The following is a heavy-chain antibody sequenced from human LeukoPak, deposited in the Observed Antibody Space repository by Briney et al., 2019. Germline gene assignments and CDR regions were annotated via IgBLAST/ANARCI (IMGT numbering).Heavy chain of an antibody. CDR1: GGSFSGYY. Sequence: PSETLSLTCAVYGGSFSGYYWSWIRQPPGKGLEWIGEINHSGSTNYNPSLKSRVTISVDTSKNQFSLKLSSVTAADTAVYYCARRGDYDSSGFDYWGQGTLVTVSS. V-gene: IGHV4-34*01. CDR2: INHSGST. D-gene: IGHD3-22*01. J-gene: IGHJ4*02. CDR3: ARRGDYDSSGFDY.